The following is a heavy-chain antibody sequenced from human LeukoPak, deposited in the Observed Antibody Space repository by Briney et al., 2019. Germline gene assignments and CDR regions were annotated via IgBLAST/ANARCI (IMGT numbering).Heavy chain of an antibody. CDR3: SRHEHKALAGDT. D-gene: IGHD6-19*01. CDR2: IYHSGST. V-gene: IGHV4-4*02. Sequence: PSETLSLTCAVSGGSISSSNWWSWVRQPPGKGLEWIGEIYHSGSTNYNPSLKSRVTISVDKSKNQFSLTLTSLTAADTAVYFCSRHEHKALAGDTWGQGTLVTVSS. CDR1: GGSISSSNW. J-gene: IGHJ5*02.